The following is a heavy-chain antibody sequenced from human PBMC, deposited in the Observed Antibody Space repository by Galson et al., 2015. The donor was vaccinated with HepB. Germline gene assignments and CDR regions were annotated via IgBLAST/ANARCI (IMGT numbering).Heavy chain of an antibody. J-gene: IGHJ1*01. CDR3: ATRSGASGWYSYFQH. CDR1: GFTFSSYA. CDR2: ISGSGGST. Sequence: SLRLSCAASGFTFSSYAVSWVRQAPGKGLEWVSAISGSGGSTYYAASVKGRFTISRDNSKNTLYLQMNSLRAEDTAVYYCATRSGASGWYSYFQHWGQGTLVTVSS. V-gene: IGHV3-23*01. D-gene: IGHD6-19*01.